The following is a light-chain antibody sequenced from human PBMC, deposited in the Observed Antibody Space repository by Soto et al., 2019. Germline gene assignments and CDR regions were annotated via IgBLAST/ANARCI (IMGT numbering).Light chain of an antibody. Sequence: DIVMTQSPDSLAVSLGERATINCKSSQSVLYSSNNKNYLAWYQQKPGQPPKLLIYRASTRESGVPDRFSGSGSGTDFTLTISSLQAEDVAVYYCQQYYSTPRTFGQGTKVE. V-gene: IGKV4-1*01. CDR3: QQYYSTPRT. CDR2: RAS. CDR1: QSVLYSSNNKNY. J-gene: IGKJ1*01.